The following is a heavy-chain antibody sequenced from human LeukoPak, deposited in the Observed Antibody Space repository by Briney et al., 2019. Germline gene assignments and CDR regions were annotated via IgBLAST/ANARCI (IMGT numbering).Heavy chain of an antibody. CDR3: AKDEDIVVVPAADNYYGMDV. V-gene: IGHV3-30*18. CDR1: GFTFSSYG. D-gene: IGHD2-2*01. CDR2: ISYDGSNK. J-gene: IGHJ6*02. Sequence: GRSLRLSCAASGFTFSSYGMHWVRQAPDKGLEWVAVISYDGSNKYYADSVKGRFTISRDNSKNTLYLQMNSLRAEDTAVYYCAKDEDIVVVPAADNYYGMDVWGQGTTVTVSS.